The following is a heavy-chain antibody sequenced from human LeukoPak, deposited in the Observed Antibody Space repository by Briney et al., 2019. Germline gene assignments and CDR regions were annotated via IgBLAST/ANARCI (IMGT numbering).Heavy chain of an antibody. D-gene: IGHD4-11*01. V-gene: IGHV1-18*01. Sequence: ASVKVSCKASGYTFTSYGISWVRQAPGQGLEWMGWISAYNGNTNYAQKLQGRVTMTTDTSTSTAYMELRSLRSDDTAVYYCARDDYRAKSGIYYYYYGMDVWGQGTTVTVSS. J-gene: IGHJ6*02. CDR3: ARDDYRAKSGIYYYYYGMDV. CDR2: ISAYNGNT. CDR1: GYTFTSYG.